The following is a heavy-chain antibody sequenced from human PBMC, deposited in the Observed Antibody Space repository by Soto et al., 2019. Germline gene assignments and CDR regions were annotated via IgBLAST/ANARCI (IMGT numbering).Heavy chain of an antibody. CDR3: AHRSEYYYGSGRWYFDL. CDR2: IYWDDDK. Sequence: QITLKESGPTLVKPTQTLTLTCTFSGFSLSTSGVGVGWIRQPPGKALEWLALIYWDDDKRYSPSLKSRLTITKDTSKNQVVLTMTNMDPVDTATYYCAHRSEYYYGSGRWYFDLWGRGTLVTVSS. J-gene: IGHJ2*01. D-gene: IGHD3-10*01. CDR1: GFSLSTSGVG. V-gene: IGHV2-5*02.